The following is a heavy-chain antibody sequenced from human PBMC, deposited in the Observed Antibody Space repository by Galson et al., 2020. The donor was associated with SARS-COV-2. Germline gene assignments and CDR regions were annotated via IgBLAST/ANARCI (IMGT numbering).Heavy chain of an antibody. Sequence: SETLSLTCTVSGDSINNDDYYWSWIRQPDGKGLEWIGRIYNSGSTNFNPSLIRRVTMSIHTSNNQFSLRLTSVTAADTAVYYCGRERGGSVAYWGQGALITVSS. D-gene: IGHD3-10*01. CDR2: IYNSGST. J-gene: IGHJ4*02. V-gene: IGHV4-61*02. CDR1: GDSINNDDYY. CDR3: GRERGGSVAY.